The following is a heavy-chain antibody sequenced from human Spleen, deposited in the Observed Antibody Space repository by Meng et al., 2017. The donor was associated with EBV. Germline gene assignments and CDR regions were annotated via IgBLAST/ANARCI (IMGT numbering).Heavy chain of an antibody. CDR2: IHYSGTT. CDR3: ARGYYTDSSGHSFSGPYFFDY. D-gene: IGHD3-22*01. J-gene: IGHJ4*02. CDR1: GDSISSGGYY. Sequence: QVQLQESGPGLVKPSQSLSLTCAVSGDSISSGGYYWSWSRLPPGKGLEWSGYIHYSGTTYYNPSIKHRVIVLRDTSKNQFSLRLTSVTAADTAVYYCARGYYTDSSGHSFSGPYFFDYWGQGSLVTVSS. V-gene: IGHV4-30-4*01.